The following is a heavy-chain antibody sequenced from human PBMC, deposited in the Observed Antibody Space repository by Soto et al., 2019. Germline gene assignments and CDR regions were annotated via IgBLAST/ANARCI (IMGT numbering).Heavy chain of an antibody. J-gene: IGHJ5*02. CDR2: MNPGSGKT. CDR3: ARMASSGTLNWFDP. V-gene: IGHV1-8*02. Sequence: ASVKVSCKASGYTFINYDISWVRQATGQGLEWMGWMNPGSGKTGYANKFQGRVTMTRDASTSTAHLELSSLTSEDTAVYYCARMASSGTLNWFDPWGQGTLVTSPQ. CDR1: GYTFINYD.